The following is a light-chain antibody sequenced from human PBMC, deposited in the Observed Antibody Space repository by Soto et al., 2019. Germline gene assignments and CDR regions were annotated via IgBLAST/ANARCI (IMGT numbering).Light chain of an antibody. J-gene: IGKJ1*01. Sequence: EFVLTQSPGTLSLSPGERATLSCRASQTVTNKYLAWYQQKPGQAPRLLMYGASTRATDIPARFSGSGSGKEFTLTISGVQSEDCAVYYCQQYNGWPWTFGLGTKVDIK. CDR3: QQYNGWPWT. V-gene: IGKV3-20*01. CDR2: GAS. CDR1: QTVTNKY.